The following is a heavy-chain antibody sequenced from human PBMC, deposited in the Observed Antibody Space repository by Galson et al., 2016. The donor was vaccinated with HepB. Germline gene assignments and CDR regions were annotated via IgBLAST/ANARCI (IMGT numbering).Heavy chain of an antibody. CDR3: ARDRGWGIAAAGDGDY. J-gene: IGHJ4*02. V-gene: IGHV1-3*01. Sequence: SVKVSCKASGYTFTRYAMHWVRQAPGQRLEWMGWINAGNGYTKYSQKFQVRVTITRDTSASTAYMELSSLRSEDTAVYYCARDRGWGIAAAGDGDYWGQGTLVTVSS. CDR2: INAGNGYT. D-gene: IGHD6-13*01. CDR1: GYTFTRYA.